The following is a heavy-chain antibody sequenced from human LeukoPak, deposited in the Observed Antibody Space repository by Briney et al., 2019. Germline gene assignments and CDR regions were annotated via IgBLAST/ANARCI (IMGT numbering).Heavy chain of an antibody. V-gene: IGHV4-34*01. CDR2: INHSGST. J-gene: IGHJ4*02. CDR3: AKAGSLGGARYS. D-gene: IGHD3-10*01. CDR1: GGSFSGYY. Sequence: PSETLSLTCAVYGGSFSGYYWSWIRQPPGKGLEWIGEINHSGSTNYNPSLKSRVTISVDTSKMQFSLKLTSVTAADTAVYYCAKAGSLGGARYSWGQGTLVTVSS.